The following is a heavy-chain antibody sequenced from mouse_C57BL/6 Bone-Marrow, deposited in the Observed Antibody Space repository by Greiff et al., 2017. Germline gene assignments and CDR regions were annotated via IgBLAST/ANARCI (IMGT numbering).Heavy chain of an antibody. CDR3: AREGRYYYGSSMDY. V-gene: IGHV3-6*01. Sequence: EVKLMESGPGLVKPSQSLSLTCSVTGYSITSGYYWNWIRQFPGNKLEWMGYISYDGSNNYNPSLKNRISITRDTSKNQFFLKLNSVTTEDTATYYCAREGRYYYGSSMDYWGQGTSVTVSS. J-gene: IGHJ4*01. CDR2: ISYDGSN. D-gene: IGHD1-1*01. CDR1: GYSITSGYY.